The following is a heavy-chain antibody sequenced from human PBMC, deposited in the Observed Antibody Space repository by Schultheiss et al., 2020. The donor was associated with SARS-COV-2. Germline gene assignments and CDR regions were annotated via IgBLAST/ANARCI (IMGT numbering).Heavy chain of an antibody. V-gene: IGHV3-30-3*02. J-gene: IGHJ4*02. D-gene: IGHD6-19*01. CDR2: VSNDGKNK. CDR3: VNLALAGY. Sequence: GGSLRLSCAASGLTFSWYETHRVRQTPGKGLEWVALVSNDGKNKYYADSVKGRFTIYRDNSRNTVYLQMNSLRAEDTAVYYCVNLALAGYWGQGTLVTVSS. CDR1: GLTFSWYE.